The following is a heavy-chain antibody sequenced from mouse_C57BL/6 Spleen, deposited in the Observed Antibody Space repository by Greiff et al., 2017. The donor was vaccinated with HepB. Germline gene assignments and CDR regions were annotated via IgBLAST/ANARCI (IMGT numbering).Heavy chain of an antibody. J-gene: IGHJ2*01. Sequence: VQLQQSGPELVKPGASVKISCKASGYSFTGYYMNWVKQSPEKSLEWIGEINPSTGGTTYNQKFKAKATLTVDKSSSTAYMQLKSLTSEDSAVYYCARWTVVAPFDYWGQGTTLTVSS. CDR1: GYSFTGYY. CDR2: INPSTGGT. D-gene: IGHD1-1*01. CDR3: ARWTVVAPFDY. V-gene: IGHV1-42*01.